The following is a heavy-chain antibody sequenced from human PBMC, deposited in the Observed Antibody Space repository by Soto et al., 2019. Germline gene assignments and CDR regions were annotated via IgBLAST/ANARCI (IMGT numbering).Heavy chain of an antibody. V-gene: IGHV6-1*01. J-gene: IGHJ4*02. CDR3: ARGSYYSGWV. D-gene: IGHD6-19*01. CDR2: TYYRSKWYS. CDR1: GDSVSSTSTA. Sequence: QTLSLTCAISGDSVSSTSTAWSWIRQSPSRGLEWLGRTYYRSKWYSDYAVSVKSRITINPDTSKNQFSLQLNSVTPEDTAVYYCARGSYYSGWVWGQGTLVTVSS.